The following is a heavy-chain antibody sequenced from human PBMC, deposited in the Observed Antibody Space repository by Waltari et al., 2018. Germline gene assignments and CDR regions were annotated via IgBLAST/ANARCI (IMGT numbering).Heavy chain of an antibody. Sequence: VPLMQSASEVKKPGCSVRISRQASAVYLRHYVVARVRQAPEQGLEWMGRIIPMVGDATYAQMFQGRATITANASARTTHRELSSLISEDTAVYYCARVGCTSGTCYFDYWGQGTLVTVSS. CDR1: AVYLRHYV. V-gene: IGHV1-69*11. J-gene: IGHJ4*02. CDR3: ARVGCTSGTCYFDY. D-gene: IGHD2-8*01. CDR2: IIPMVGDA.